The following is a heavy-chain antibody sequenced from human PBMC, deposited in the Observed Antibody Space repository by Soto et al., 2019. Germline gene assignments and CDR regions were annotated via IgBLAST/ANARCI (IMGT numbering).Heavy chain of an antibody. J-gene: IGHJ4*02. V-gene: IGHV3-73*01. D-gene: IGHD3-10*01. CDR1: GFVFKDSS. Sequence: EVLLVESGGRMVQPGGSLKLSCAASGFVFKDSSIHWVRQASGKGLEWVGRIRDRAYSYATAYAESVKGRFTISRDDSNNTAYLQMSGLKTEDTAIYYCTRLISAAHDYWGQGTLVTVSS. CDR3: TRLISAAHDY. CDR2: IRDRAYSYAT.